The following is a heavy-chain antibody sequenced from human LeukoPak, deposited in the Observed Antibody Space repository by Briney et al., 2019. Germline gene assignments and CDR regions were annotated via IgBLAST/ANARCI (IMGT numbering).Heavy chain of an antibody. Sequence: QPGGSLRLSCAASGFTLSSYWMHWVRQAPGKGLVWVSRINSDGSSTSYADSVQGRFTISRDNAKNTLYLQMNSLRAEDTAVYYCARVHYAAMYGYCDYWGQGTLVTVSS. CDR2: INSDGSST. CDR1: GFTLSSYW. J-gene: IGHJ4*02. D-gene: IGHD2-2*03. V-gene: IGHV3-74*01. CDR3: ARVHYAAMYGYCDY.